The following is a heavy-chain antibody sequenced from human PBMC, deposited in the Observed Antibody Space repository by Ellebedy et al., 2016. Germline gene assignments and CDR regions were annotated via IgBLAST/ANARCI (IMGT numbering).Heavy chain of an antibody. J-gene: IGHJ4*02. CDR1: GGSISSSSYY. CDR3: ASSVYCSGGSCSLVY. V-gene: IGHV4-39*01. D-gene: IGHD2-15*01. CDR2: IYYSGST. Sequence: SETLSLXXTVSGGSISSSSYYWGWIRQPPGKGLEWIGNIYYSGSTYYNPSLKSRVTISVDTSKNQFSLRLNSVTAADTAVYYCASSVYCSGGSCSLVYWGQGTLVTVSS.